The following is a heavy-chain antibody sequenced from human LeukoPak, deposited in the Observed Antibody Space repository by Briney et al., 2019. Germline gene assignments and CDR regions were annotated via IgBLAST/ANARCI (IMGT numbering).Heavy chain of an antibody. Sequence: GGSLRLSCAASGFTFTSYSMNWVREAPGKGLEWVSTISGGGGSTYYADSVKGRFTISRDNSKNTLYLQVNSLRAEDTAVYYCAKGGKWDVTPFDYWGQGTLVTVSS. V-gene: IGHV3-23*01. CDR1: GFTFTSYS. J-gene: IGHJ4*02. CDR2: ISGGGGST. CDR3: AKGGKWDVTPFDY. D-gene: IGHD1-26*01.